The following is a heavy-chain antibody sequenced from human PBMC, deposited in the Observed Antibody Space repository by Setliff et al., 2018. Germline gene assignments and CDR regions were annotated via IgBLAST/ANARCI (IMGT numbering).Heavy chain of an antibody. CDR1: GNSFSSFS. J-gene: IGHJ4*02. Sequence: RASVKVSCKASGNSFSSFSITWVRQAPGQGLEWMGWVSTYNGDTKYAQNFRGRVTMTTDMSTSTVYMELRTLRSDDTAVYYCARMSTSGPHYDYWGQGTLVTVSS. CDR3: ARMSTSGPHYDY. CDR2: VSTYNGDT. V-gene: IGHV1-18*01. D-gene: IGHD2-8*02.